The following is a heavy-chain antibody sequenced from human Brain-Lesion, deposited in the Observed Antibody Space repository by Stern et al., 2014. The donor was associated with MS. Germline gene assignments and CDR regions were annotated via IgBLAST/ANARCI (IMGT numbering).Heavy chain of an antibody. D-gene: IGHD3-3*01. CDR2: INPNTGGT. V-gene: IGHV1-2*02. J-gene: IGHJ6*02. CDR3: ARDQRGITIFRVVTDYYYLGMDV. CDR1: GYIFTGYY. Sequence: QMQLVQSGAEVKKPGASVKVSCKTSGYIFTGYYIHWVRQAPGQGLEWMAWINPNTGGTKYAQKFQGRVTMSRDTSISTAYVELSSLTSDDTAVYYCARDQRGITIFRVVTDYYYLGMDVWGQGTTVTVSS.